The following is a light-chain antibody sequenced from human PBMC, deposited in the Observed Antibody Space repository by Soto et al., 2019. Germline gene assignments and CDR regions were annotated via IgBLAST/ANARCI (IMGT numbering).Light chain of an antibody. CDR2: DAS. V-gene: IGKV3-11*01. CDR1: QSISRY. J-gene: IGKJ5*01. CDR3: QQHNDWPIT. Sequence: EIVLTQSPASLSLSPGERATLSCRASQSISRYLAWYQQKPGQAPRLLIYDASSRATGIPARFSGSGSGTDFTLTISSLESEDFAVYHCQQHNDWPITFGQGTRLEIK.